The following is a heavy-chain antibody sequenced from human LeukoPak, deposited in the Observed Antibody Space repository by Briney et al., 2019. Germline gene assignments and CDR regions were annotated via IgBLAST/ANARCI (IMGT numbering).Heavy chain of an antibody. D-gene: IGHD5-12*01. CDR2: ISGSGGST. Sequence: QSGGSLRLSCAASGFTFSSYAMSWVRQAPGKGLEWVSAISGSGGSTYYADSVKGRFTISRDNSKNTLYLQMNSLRAEDTAVYYCAPSVVATWSFDYWGQGTLVTVSS. V-gene: IGHV3-23*01. CDR3: APSVVATWSFDY. J-gene: IGHJ4*02. CDR1: GFTFSSYA.